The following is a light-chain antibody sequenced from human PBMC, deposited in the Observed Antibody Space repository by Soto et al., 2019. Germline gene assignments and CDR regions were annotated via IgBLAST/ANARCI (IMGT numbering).Light chain of an antibody. V-gene: IGLV4-69*01. J-gene: IGLJ3*02. CDR2: LNSDGSH. CDR3: QTWGTGFWV. Sequence: QPVLTQSPSASASLGASVKLTCTLSSGYSSYAIAWHQQQPEKGPRYLMILNSDGSHNKGDGIPDRFSGSSSGNERYLTISSLQSEDEGDYYCQTWGTGFWVFGGGTKVTVL. CDR1: SGYSSYA.